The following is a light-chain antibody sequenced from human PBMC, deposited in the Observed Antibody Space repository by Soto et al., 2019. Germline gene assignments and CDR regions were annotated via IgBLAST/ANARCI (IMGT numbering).Light chain of an antibody. CDR3: AAWDGSLKAVV. CDR1: SSNIGSNT. CDR2: SHN. V-gene: IGLV1-44*01. J-gene: IGLJ2*01. Sequence: QSVLTQSPSASGTPGQRVTISCSGSSSNIGSNTVNWYQQLPGTAPKLLIYSHNQRPSGVPDRFSCSKSGTSASLAISGLQSEDEADYYCAAWDGSLKAVVFGGGTKLTVL.